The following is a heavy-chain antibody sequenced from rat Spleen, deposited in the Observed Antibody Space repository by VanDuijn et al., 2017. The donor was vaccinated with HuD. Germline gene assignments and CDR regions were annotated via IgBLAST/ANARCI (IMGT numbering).Heavy chain of an antibody. V-gene: IGHV5-58*01. CDR2: ISYEGSST. Sequence: EVQLVETGGGLVQPGRSLKLSCVASGFTFSAYWMYWVRQAPGKGLEWVSSISYEGSSTYYGDSVKGRFTISRDNAKSTLYLQMDSLGSEDTATYYCATAGTRISRFAYWGQGTLVTVSS. D-gene: IGHD1-4*01. J-gene: IGHJ3*01. CDR3: ATAGTRISRFAY. CDR1: GFTFSAYW.